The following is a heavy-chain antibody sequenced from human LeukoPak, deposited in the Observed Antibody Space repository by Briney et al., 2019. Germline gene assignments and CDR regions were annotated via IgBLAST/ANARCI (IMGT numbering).Heavy chain of an antibody. CDR1: GGSISSYY. D-gene: IGHD5-18*01. CDR2: IYYSGST. V-gene: IGHV4-59*01. J-gene: IGHJ6*03. Sequence: PSETLSLTCTVSGGSISSYYWSWIRQPPGKGLEWIGYIYYSGSTNYNPSLKSRVTISVDTSKNPFSLKLSSVTAADTAVYYCARLGGYSYGYYYYYMDVWGKGTTVTVSS. CDR3: ARLGGYSYGYYYYYMDV.